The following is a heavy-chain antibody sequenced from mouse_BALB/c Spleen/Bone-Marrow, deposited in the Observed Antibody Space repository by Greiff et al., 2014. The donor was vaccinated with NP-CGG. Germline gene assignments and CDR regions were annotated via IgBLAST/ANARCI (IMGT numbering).Heavy chain of an antibody. CDR2: ICSGSSSI. CDR1: GFTFSSFG. D-gene: IGHD2-14*01. V-gene: IGHV5-17*02. CDR3: TRWGYAGDYYAMDY. J-gene: IGHJ4*01. Sequence: EVHLVESGGGLVQPGGSRKLSCAASGFTFSSFGMHWVRQAPEKGLEWVAYICSGSSSIYYTDTVKGRFTISRDNPKSTQFLQMTSLRSEDTAIYYCTRWGYAGDYYAMDYWGQGTSVTVSS.